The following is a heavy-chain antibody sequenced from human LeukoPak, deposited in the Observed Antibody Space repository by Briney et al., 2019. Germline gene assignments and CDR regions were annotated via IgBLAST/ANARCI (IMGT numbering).Heavy chain of an antibody. Sequence: PGRSLRLSCAASGFTFDDYAMHWVRQAPGKGLEWVSGISWNSGSIGYADSVRGRFTISRDNAKNSLYLQMNSLRAEDTAVYYCARGRDRSGGGFDYWGQGTLVTVSS. CDR1: GFTFDDYA. CDR2: ISWNSGSI. V-gene: IGHV3-9*01. J-gene: IGHJ4*02. D-gene: IGHD6-19*01. CDR3: ARGRDRSGGGFDY.